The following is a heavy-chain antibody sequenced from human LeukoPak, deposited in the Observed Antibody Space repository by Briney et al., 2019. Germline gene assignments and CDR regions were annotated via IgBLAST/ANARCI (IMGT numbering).Heavy chain of an antibody. J-gene: IGHJ4*02. D-gene: IGHD6-19*01. CDR1: GFTFSTYW. Sequence: GGSLRLSCATSGFTFSTYWMSWIRQSPGKGLEWVANINEDRSKKYYVDSVEGRFIISRDNTKNSLYLQMNSLRAEDAAVYYCARKSLYSSGWDFDYWGQGTLVTVSS. CDR3: ARKSLYSSGWDFDY. V-gene: IGHV3-7*01. CDR2: INEDRSKK.